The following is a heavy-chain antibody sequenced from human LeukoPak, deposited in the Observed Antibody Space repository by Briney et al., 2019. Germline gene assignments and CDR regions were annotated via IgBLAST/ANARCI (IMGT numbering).Heavy chain of an antibody. J-gene: IGHJ4*02. CDR3: ARPRLLFGSGPILV. CDR1: GASFSGYS. V-gene: IGHV4-34*01. CDR2: FSHTGSP. D-gene: IGHD3-10*01. Sequence: SETLSLTCAISGASFSGYSWTWIRQPPGKGLEWIGEFSHTGSPIYNPSLKSRVNISIDTSKNQFSLRLTSVTAADTAVYFCARPRLLFGSGPILVWGQGTLVTVSS.